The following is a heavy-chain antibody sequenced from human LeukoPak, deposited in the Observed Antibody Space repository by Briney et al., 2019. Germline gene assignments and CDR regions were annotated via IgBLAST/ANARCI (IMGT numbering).Heavy chain of an antibody. D-gene: IGHD6-19*01. Sequence: AASVKVSCKASGGTFSSYAISWVRQAPGQGLEWMGGIIPIFGTANYAQKFQGRVTITADESTSTAYMELSSLRSEDTAVYYCACSSGWYGSDYWGQGTLVTVSS. CDR2: IIPIFGTA. CDR1: GGTFSSYA. V-gene: IGHV1-69*13. CDR3: ACSSGWYGSDY. J-gene: IGHJ4*02.